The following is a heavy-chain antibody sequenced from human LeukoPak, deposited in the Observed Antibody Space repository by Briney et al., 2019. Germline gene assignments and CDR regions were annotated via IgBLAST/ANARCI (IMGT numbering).Heavy chain of an antibody. J-gene: IGHJ6*03. CDR2: ITSSSSHI. D-gene: IGHD4-11*01. Sequence: RGSLRLSCAASGFTFSSYSVDWVRQAPGKGLERVSSITSSSSHIHYADSVKGRFTISRDNAKNSVYLQMNSLRAEDTAVYYCARVKTGATVTTFHYYCLDVWGVGTTVTVSS. V-gene: IGHV3-21*01. CDR1: GFTFSSYS. CDR3: ARVKTGATVTTFHYYCLDV.